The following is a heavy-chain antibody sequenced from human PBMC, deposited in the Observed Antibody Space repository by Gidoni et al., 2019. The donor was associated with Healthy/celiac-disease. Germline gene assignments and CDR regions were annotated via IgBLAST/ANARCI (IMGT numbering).Heavy chain of an antibody. CDR2: IYWNDDK. Sequence: QITLKESGPTLVKPTQTLTLTCTFSGTSLSTSGVGVGWIRQPPGKALEWLALIYWNDDKRYSPSLKSRLTITKDTSKNQVVLTMTNMDPVDTATYYCAHGEGSGSYDYYYYGMDVWGQGTTVTVSS. V-gene: IGHV2-5*01. D-gene: IGHD3-10*01. J-gene: IGHJ6*02. CDR1: GTSLSTSGVG. CDR3: AHGEGSGSYDYYYYGMDV.